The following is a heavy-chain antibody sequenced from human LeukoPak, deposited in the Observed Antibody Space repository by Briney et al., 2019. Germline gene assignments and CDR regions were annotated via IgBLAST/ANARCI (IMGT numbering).Heavy chain of an antibody. D-gene: IGHD4-23*01. J-gene: IGHJ4*02. CDR1: GGSISSGGYY. Sequence: SETLSVTCTVSGGSISSGGYYWSWIRQHPGKGLEWIGYIYYSGSAYYNPSFKSRVTISVDTAKSQFSLDLRSVTAADTAVYYCARDAWNGNSPLDYWGQGTLVTVSS. CDR2: IYYSGSA. CDR3: ARDAWNGNSPLDY. V-gene: IGHV4-31*03.